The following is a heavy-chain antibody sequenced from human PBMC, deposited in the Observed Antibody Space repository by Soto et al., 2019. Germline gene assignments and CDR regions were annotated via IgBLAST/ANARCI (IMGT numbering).Heavy chain of an antibody. CDR1: GGSISSGGYS. CDR3: ARRSVGRCYNY. V-gene: IGHV4-30-2*03. CDR2: IYHSGST. D-gene: IGHD2-15*01. J-gene: IGHJ4*02. Sequence: SQTLCLTCAVSGGSISSGGYSWSWNRQPPGKGLEWIGYIYHSGSTYYNPSLKSRVAISMDTSKNQFSLKLHSVTAADTAVYHCARRSVGRCYNYWGQGTLGTVSS.